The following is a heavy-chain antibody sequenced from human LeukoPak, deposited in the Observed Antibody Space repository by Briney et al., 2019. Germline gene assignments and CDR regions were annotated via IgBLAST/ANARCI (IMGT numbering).Heavy chain of an antibody. D-gene: IGHD3-10*01. CDR1: GFTFSSYV. CDR3: AKDWVVRGVISY. J-gene: IGHJ4*02. V-gene: IGHV3-30*18. Sequence: GGSLRLSCAASGFTFSSYVMHWVRQAPGKGLEWVAGISYDGNNKYYAESVKGRFTISRDNSENTLYLQMNSLRAEDTAVYYCAKDWVVRGVISYWGQGTLVTVSS. CDR2: ISYDGNNK.